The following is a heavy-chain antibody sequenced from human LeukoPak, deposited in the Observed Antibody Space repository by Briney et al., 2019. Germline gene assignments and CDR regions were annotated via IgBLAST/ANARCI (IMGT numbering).Heavy chain of an antibody. Sequence: GGSLRLSCAASGFTFSSYAMSWVRQAPGKGLEWVSAISGSGGSTYYADSVKGRFTISRDNSKNTLYLQMNSLRAEDTAVYYCANAISYYSSGSYYRASYFDYWGQGTLVTVSS. J-gene: IGHJ4*02. CDR2: ISGSGGST. CDR1: GFTFSSYA. CDR3: ANAISYYSSGSYYRASYFDY. V-gene: IGHV3-23*01. D-gene: IGHD3-10*01.